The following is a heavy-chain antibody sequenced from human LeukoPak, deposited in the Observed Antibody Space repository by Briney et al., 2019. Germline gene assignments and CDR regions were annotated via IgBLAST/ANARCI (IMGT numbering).Heavy chain of an antibody. CDR3: ARDLGGFDY. V-gene: IGHV3-21*01. Sequence: GGPLRLSCAASGFTFSSYSMNWVRQAPGKGLEGGSSISSSSSYIYYAVSVKGRFTISRDNAKNSLYLQMNSLTAEDTAVYYCARDLGGFDYWGQGTLVTVSS. D-gene: IGHD3-10*01. CDR1: GFTFSSYS. CDR2: ISSSSSYI. J-gene: IGHJ4*02.